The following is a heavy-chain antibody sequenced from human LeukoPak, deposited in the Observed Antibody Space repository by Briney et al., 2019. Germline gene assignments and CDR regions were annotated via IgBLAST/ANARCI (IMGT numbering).Heavy chain of an antibody. CDR2: IWYDGSNK. J-gene: IGHJ3*02. CDR1: GFTFSSYG. CDR3: ARKGAVAGDAFDI. V-gene: IGHV3-33*01. D-gene: IGHD6-19*01. Sequence: PGGSLRLSCAASGFTFSSYGMHWVRQAPGKGLEWVAVIWYDGSNKYYADSVKGRFTISRDNSKNTLYLQMNSLRAEDTAVYYCARKGAVAGDAFDIWGQGTMATVSS.